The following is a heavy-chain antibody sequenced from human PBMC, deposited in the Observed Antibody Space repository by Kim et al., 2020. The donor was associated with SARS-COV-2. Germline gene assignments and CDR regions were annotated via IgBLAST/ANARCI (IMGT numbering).Heavy chain of an antibody. CDR2: IYYSGST. CDR3: AGLKSGYDSGSYYYYGMDV. CDR1: GGSISSYY. Sequence: SETLSLTCTVSGGSISSYYWSWIRQPPGKGPEWIGYIYYSGSTNYNPSLKSRVTISVDTSKNQFSLKLSSVTAADTAVYYCAGLKSGYDSGSYYYYGMDVWGQGTTVTVSS. D-gene: IGHD5-12*01. V-gene: IGHV4-59*01. J-gene: IGHJ6*02.